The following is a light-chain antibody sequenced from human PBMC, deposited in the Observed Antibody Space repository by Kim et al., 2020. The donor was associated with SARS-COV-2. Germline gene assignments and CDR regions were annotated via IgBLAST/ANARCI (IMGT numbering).Light chain of an antibody. CDR1: SSNIGSNY. CDR3: VAWADSPSGLV. CDR2: RNN. Sequence: QSVLTQPASASGTPGQRVTISCFGSSSNIGSNYVHWSQQFPGTTPKLLIYRNNQHASGVSDPFSGSKSGTSASLAISGLRSEDEADYYCVAWADSPSGLVFGGGTQLTVL. J-gene: IGLJ2*01. V-gene: IGLV1-47*01.